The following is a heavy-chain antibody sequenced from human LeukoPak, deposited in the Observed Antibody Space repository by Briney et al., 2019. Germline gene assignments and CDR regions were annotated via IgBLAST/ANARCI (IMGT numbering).Heavy chain of an antibody. D-gene: IGHD5-18*01. J-gene: IGHJ6*03. CDR2: IYHTGST. V-gene: IGHV4-59*01. Sequence: SETLSLTCTVSGGSITNYYWSWIRQSPGKGLEWMAYIYHTGSTNYNPSLQSRVTISMDTSKNQFSLKLSSVTAADTAVYYCARVQRYSYGSYYYYYYMDVWGKGTTVTVSS. CDR3: ARVQRYSYGSYYYYYYMDV. CDR1: GGSITNYY.